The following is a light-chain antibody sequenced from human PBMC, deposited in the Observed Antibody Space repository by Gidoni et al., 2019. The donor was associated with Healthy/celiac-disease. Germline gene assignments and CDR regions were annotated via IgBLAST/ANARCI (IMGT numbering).Light chain of an antibody. CDR1: QSISSY. Sequence: DIQMTQYPSSLSASVGDRVTITCRASQSISSYLNWYQQKPGKAPKLLIYAASSLQSGVPSRFSGSGSGTDFTLTISSLQPEDFATYYCQQSYSTPPEDSFGQGTKLEIK. CDR2: AAS. CDR3: QQSYSTPPEDS. J-gene: IGKJ2*03. V-gene: IGKV1-39*01.